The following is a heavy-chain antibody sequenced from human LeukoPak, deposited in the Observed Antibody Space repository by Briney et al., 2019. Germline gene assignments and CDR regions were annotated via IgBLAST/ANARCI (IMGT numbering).Heavy chain of an antibody. CDR3: TTDLSRGYFDWLTPRFD. J-gene: IGHJ4*02. D-gene: IGHD3-9*01. CDR1: GFTFSNAW. V-gene: IGHV3-15*01. CDR2: IKSKTDGGTT. Sequence: NPGGSLRLSRAASGFTFSNAWMSWVRQAPGKGLEWVGRIKSKTDGGTTDYAAPVKGRFTISRDDSKNTLYLQMNSLKTEDTAVYYCTTDLSRGYFDWLTPRFDWGQGTLVTVSS.